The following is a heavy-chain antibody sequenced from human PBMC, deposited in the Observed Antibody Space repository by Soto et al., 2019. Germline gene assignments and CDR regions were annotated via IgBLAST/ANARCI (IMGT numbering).Heavy chain of an antibody. D-gene: IGHD1-1*01. CDR1: GFSLSTSGVG. CDR3: AHMNTTAKLKS. CDR2: IYWDDDK. J-gene: IGHJ5*02. V-gene: IGHV2-5*02. Sequence: QITLKESGPTLVKPTQTLTLTCTFSGFSLSTSGVGVGWIRQPPGKALDWLPLIYWDDDKRYSPSLKSRLTITKDTSKTQVVLTMTNMDPVDTATYYCAHMNTTAKLKSWGQGTLVTVSS.